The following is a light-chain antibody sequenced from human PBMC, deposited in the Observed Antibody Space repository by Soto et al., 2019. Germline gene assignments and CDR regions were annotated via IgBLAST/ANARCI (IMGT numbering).Light chain of an antibody. J-gene: IGLJ2*01. CDR2: EGS. Sequence: QSALTQPASVSGSPGQSITISCTGTSSDVGSYNLVSWYQQHPGKAPKLMIYEGSKRPSGVSNRFCGSKSGNTASLTISGLQAEDEADYYCCSYAGSSTFEVFGGGTQLTVL. CDR1: SSDVGSYNL. V-gene: IGLV2-23*03. CDR3: CSYAGSSTFEV.